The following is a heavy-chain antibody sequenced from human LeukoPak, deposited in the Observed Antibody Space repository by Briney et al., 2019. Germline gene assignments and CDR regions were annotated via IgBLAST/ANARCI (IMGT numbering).Heavy chain of an antibody. D-gene: IGHD2-21*01. Sequence: SETLSLTCTVSGGSISSNTNYWAWIRQPPGRGLEWIGSVSYGGSTYYSPSLESRVTISVDTSKNQFSLKLSSVTAADTAVYYCARQALWFFDHWGQGTLVTVSS. J-gene: IGHJ4*02. CDR1: GGSISSNTNY. V-gene: IGHV4-39*01. CDR2: VSYGGST. CDR3: ARQALWFFDH.